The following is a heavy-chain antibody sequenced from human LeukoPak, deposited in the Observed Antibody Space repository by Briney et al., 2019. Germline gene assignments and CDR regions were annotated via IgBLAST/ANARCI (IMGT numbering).Heavy chain of an antibody. V-gene: IGHV3-33*01. CDR2: IWYDGSNK. Sequence: GRSLRLSCAASGFTFNTYGMHWVRQAPGKGLEWVAVIWYDGSNKYYADSVKGRFTISRDNSKNTLYLQMNSLRAEDTAVYYCARDGADYYDSSGYYPNFDYWGQGTLVTVSS. CDR3: ARDGADYYDSSGYYPNFDY. D-gene: IGHD3-22*01. CDR1: GFTFNTYG. J-gene: IGHJ4*02.